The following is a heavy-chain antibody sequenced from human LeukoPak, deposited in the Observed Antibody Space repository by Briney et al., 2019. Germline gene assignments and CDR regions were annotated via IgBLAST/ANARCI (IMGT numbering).Heavy chain of an antibody. V-gene: IGHV4-38-2*02. CDR2: IYQSGST. CDR3: AMWAVSGITY. Sequence: SETLSLTCTVSGYSIRSGYYWGWIRQPPGKGLEWIVTIYQSGSTYYNPSLKSRVTISVDTSKNQFSLKLTSVTAADTAIYYCAMWAVSGITYWGQGTLVTVSS. CDR1: GYSIRSGYY. D-gene: IGHD6-19*01. J-gene: IGHJ4*02.